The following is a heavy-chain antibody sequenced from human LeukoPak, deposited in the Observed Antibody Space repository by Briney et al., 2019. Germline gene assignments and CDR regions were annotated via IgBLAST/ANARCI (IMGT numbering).Heavy chain of an antibody. CDR2: INPNSGGT. V-gene: IGHV1-2*02. CDR1: GYTFTGYY. J-gene: IGHJ5*02. CDR3: ATNYYGSGSNWFDP. Sequence: ASVKVSCKASGYTFTGYYMHWVRQAPEQGFEWMGWINPNSGGTNYAQKFQGRVTMTRDTSISTAYMELSRLRSDDTAVYYCATNYYGSGSNWFDPWGQGTLVTVSS. D-gene: IGHD3-10*01.